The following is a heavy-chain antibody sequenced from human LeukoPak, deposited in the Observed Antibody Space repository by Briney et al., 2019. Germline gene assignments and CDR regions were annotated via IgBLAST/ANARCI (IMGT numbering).Heavy chain of an antibody. CDR3: AREGEYGDYV. Sequence: SETLSLTCAVYGGSFSGYYWSWIRQPPGKGLEWIGEINHSGSTNYNPSLKSRVTISVDTSKNQLSLKLSSVTAADTAVYYCAREGEYGDYVGGQGTLVTVSS. J-gene: IGHJ4*02. CDR1: GGSFSGYY. D-gene: IGHD4-17*01. V-gene: IGHV4-34*01. CDR2: INHSGST.